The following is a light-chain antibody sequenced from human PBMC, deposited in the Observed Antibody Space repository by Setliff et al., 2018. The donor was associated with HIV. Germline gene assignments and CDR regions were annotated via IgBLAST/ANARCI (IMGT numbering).Light chain of an antibody. J-gene: IGLJ2*01. CDR2: EVS. CDR1: SSDIGVYDY. Sequence: QSVLTQPASVSGSPGQSIIISCTGTSSDIGVYDYVSWYQHHPGKAPKLMIYEVSKRPSGVSNRFSGSKSGNAASLTISGLQSEDEADYYCCSYAGSYTLLFGGGTKVTVL. V-gene: IGLV2-23*02. CDR3: CSYAGSYTLL.